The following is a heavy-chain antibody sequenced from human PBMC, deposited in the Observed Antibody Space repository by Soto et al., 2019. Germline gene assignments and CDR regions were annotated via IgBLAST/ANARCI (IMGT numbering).Heavy chain of an antibody. CDR1: GDTFSNFD. CDR2: MYPNNGQT. D-gene: IGHD3-16*01. J-gene: IGHJ5*02. CDR3: ATMIRGLIHWLDP. V-gene: IGHV1-8*01. Sequence: QVQLVQSGAEVKRPGASVKVSCKASGDTFSNFDFNWVRQATGQGPEWMGWMYPNNGQTAYPRTFQGRVTMTWTSSTSTAYMELSSLTSEDTAVYYCATMIRGLIHWLDPWGQGTLVTVSS.